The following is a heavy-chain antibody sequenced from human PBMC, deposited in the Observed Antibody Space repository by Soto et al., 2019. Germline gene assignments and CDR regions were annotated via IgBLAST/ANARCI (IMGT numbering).Heavy chain of an antibody. CDR1: GFTFSSYA. Sequence: GGSLRLSCAASGFTFSSYAMHWVRQAPGKGLEWVAVISYDGSNKYYADSVKGRFTISRDNSKNTLYLQMNSLRAEDTAVYYCARVGTYSSSTAYYYYYGMDVWGQGTTVTVSS. CDR3: ARVGTYSSSTAYYYYYGMDV. D-gene: IGHD6-6*01. J-gene: IGHJ6*02. CDR2: ISYDGSNK. V-gene: IGHV3-30-3*01.